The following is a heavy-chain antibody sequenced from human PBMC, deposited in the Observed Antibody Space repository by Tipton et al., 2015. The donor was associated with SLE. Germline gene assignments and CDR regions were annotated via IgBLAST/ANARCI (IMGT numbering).Heavy chain of an antibody. V-gene: IGHV4-59*01. Sequence: TLSLTCTVSGGSISSYYWSWIRQPPGKGLEWIGYIYYSGSTNYNPSLKSRVTISVDTSKNQFSLKLSSVTAADTAVYYCARLVVAATQYFQHWGQGTLVTVSS. CDR2: IYYSGST. CDR3: ARLVVAATQYFQH. CDR1: GGSISSYY. D-gene: IGHD2-15*01. J-gene: IGHJ1*01.